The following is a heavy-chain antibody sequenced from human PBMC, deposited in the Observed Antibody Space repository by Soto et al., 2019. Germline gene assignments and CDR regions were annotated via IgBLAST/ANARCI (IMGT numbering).Heavy chain of an antibody. CDR2: ISSGGRST. J-gene: IGHJ6*03. Sequence: EVQLLESGGGLVQAGGSLRLSCAASGFTFSDYSMNWVRQAPGRGLEWVSTISSGGRSTYYADSVQGRFTISRDNSNEKVYLQVNSLRAEDTAVYYCSRAPGDFYYMDVWGQGTTVTVSS. V-gene: IGHV3-23*01. CDR1: GFTFSDYS. CDR3: SRAPGDFYYMDV.